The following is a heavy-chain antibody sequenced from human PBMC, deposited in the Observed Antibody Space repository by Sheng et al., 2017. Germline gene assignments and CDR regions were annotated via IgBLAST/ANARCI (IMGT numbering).Heavy chain of an antibody. CDR3: ARDGDYDFWSGSNPRYYYYMDV. D-gene: IGHD3-3*01. V-gene: IGHV1-69*05. Sequence: QVQLVQSGAEVKKPGSSVKVSCKASGGTFSSYAISWVRQAPGQGLEWMGGIIPIFGTANYAQKFQGRVTITTDESTSTAYMELSSLRSEDTAVYYCARDGDYDFWSGSNPRYYYYMDVWGKGTTVTVSS. J-gene: IGHJ6*03. CDR2: IIPIFGTA. CDR1: GGTFSSYA.